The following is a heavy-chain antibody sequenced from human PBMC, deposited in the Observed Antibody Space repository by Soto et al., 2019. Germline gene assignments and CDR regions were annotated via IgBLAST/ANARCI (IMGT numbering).Heavy chain of an antibody. V-gene: IGHV3-48*03. Sequence: GVSLRLSCAASGFSISDYEMNWVRQSPGKGLEWVSYISGSGSTVYYADSVKGRFTISRDNAKNSVFLQINTLRVEDAAIYYCESNTYRQWVVPLYCDLWGQGTLVIVSP. CDR3: ESNTYRQWVVPLYCDL. CDR2: ISGSGSTV. J-gene: IGHJ4*02. D-gene: IGHD6-19*01. CDR1: GFSISDYE.